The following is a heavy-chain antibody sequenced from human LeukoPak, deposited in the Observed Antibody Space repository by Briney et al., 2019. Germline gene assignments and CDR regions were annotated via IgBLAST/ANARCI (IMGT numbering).Heavy chain of an antibody. D-gene: IGHD3-10*01. CDR3: ARGSAGAGSYRPFDY. J-gene: IGHJ4*02. Sequence: GGSLRLSCAASGFIISSAVMSWVRQAPGQGLEWVSAINSGGGSTYAESVKGRFTISRDNAKNTLYLQMNTLRAEDTAVYHCARGSAGAGSYRPFDYWGQGTLVTVSS. CDR2: INSGGGST. CDR1: GFIISSAV. V-gene: IGHV3-23*01.